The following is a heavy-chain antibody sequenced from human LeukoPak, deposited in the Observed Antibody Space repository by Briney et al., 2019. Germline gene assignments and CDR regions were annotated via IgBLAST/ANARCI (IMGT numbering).Heavy chain of an antibody. CDR2: ISSNGGST. J-gene: IGHJ3*02. CDR1: GFTFSSYA. V-gene: IGHV3-64*01. D-gene: IGHD4/OR15-4a*01. CDR3: ARARGYGGLHDAFDI. Sequence: GGSLRLSCAASGFTFSSYAMHWVRQAPGKGLEYVSAISSNGGSTYYANSVKGRFTISRDNSKNTLYLQMGSLRAEDMAVHYCARARGYGGLHDAFDIWGQGTMVTVSS.